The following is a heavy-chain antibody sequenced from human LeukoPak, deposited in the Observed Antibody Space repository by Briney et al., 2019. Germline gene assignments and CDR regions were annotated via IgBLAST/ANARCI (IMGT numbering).Heavy chain of an antibody. CDR3: ARPPRRFGELSWFDP. CDR2: IWCGGSNK. D-gene: IGHD3-10*01. CDR1: GFTFSSYG. Sequence: GGSLRLSCAASGFTFSSYGMHWVRQAPGKGLEWVAVIWCGGSNKYYADSVKGRFTISRDNSKNTLYLQMNSLRAEDTAVYYCARPPRRFGELSWFDPWGQGTLVTVSS. J-gene: IGHJ5*02. V-gene: IGHV3-33*01.